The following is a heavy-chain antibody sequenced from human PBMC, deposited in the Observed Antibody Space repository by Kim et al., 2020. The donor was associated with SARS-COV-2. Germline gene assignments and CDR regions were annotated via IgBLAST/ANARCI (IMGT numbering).Heavy chain of an antibody. D-gene: IGHD4-17*01. CDR3: ARDGVYGDYGLKYSNAFDI. Sequence: SVKVSCKASGGTFSSYAISWVRQAPGQGLEWMGRIIPILGIANYAQKFQGRVTITADKSTSTAYMELSSLRSEDTAVYYCARDGVYGDYGLKYSNAFDIWGQGTMVTVSS. J-gene: IGHJ3*02. CDR1: GGTFSSYA. V-gene: IGHV1-69*04. CDR2: IIPILGIA.